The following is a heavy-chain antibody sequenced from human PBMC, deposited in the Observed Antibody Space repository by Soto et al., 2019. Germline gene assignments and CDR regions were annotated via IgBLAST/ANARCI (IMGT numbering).Heavy chain of an antibody. CDR1: GGSFSGYY. J-gene: IGHJ6*02. CDR2: INHSGST. D-gene: IGHD3-3*01. CDR3: ARGLLRVVNYYCYYYGMDV. Sequence: PSETLSLTCAVYGGSFSGYYWSWIRQPPGKGLEWIGEINHSGSTNYNPSLKSRVTISVDTSKNQFSLKLSSVTAADTAVYYCARGLLRVVNYYCYYYGMDVWGQGTTVTVSS. V-gene: IGHV4-34*01.